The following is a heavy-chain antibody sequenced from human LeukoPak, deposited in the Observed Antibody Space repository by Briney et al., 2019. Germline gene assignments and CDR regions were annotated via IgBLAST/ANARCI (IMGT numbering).Heavy chain of an antibody. CDR3: ARDVGEYQILGFDY. Sequence: GGSLRLSCAASRVIFSTYWTHWVRQAPGKGLVWVSRINSDGSRTNYADSVKGRFTISRDNAKNTLYLQMNSLRAEDTAIYYCARDVGEYQILGFDYWGQGTLVTVSS. CDR2: INSDGSRT. D-gene: IGHD3-10*01. J-gene: IGHJ4*02. CDR1: RVIFSTYW. V-gene: IGHV3-74*01.